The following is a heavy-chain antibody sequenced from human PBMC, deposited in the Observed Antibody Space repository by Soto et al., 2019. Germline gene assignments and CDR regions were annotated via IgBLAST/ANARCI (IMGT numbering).Heavy chain of an antibody. CDR1: GGSISSGGYY. J-gene: IGHJ6*02. CDR3: ARAGRNWNDRGLNYYYYGMDV. CDR2: IYYSGST. V-gene: IGHV4-31*03. Sequence: SETLSLTCTVSGGSISSGGYYWSWIRQHPGKGLEWIGYIYYSGSTYYNPSLKSRVTISVDTSKNQFSLKLSSVTAADTAVYYCARAGRNWNDRGLNYYYYGMDVWGQGTTVTVSS. D-gene: IGHD1-20*01.